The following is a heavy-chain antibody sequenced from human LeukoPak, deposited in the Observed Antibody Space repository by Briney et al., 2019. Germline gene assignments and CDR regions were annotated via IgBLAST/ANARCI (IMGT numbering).Heavy chain of an antibody. CDR2: ISAYNGNT. V-gene: IGHV1-18*01. CDR1: GYTFTSYG. J-gene: IGHJ4*02. CDR3: ARGAIYDFWSASDY. D-gene: IGHD3-3*01. Sequence: ASVKVSCKASGYTFTSYGISWVRQAPGQGLEWMGWISAYNGNTNYAQKLQGRVTMTTDTSTSTAYMELRSLRSEDTAVYYCARGAIYDFWSASDYWGQGTLVTVSS.